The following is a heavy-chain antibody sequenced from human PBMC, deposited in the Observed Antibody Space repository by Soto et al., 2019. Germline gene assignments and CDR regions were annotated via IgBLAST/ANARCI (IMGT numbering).Heavy chain of an antibody. J-gene: IGHJ6*02. CDR1: GYTFTGYY. D-gene: IGHD1-26*01. CDR2: INPNSGDT. V-gene: IGHV1-2*02. Sequence: QVQLVQSGTEVKRPGDSVKVSCKASGYTFTGYYVHWVRQAPGQGLEWMGWINPNSGDTYLAQRFQGQGTMNRDTSIGTAYMEVRGLTSDETAEYYCAKGGAVVAAGTRVYLYNAMDVWGQGTTVTVSS. CDR3: AKGGAVVAAGTRVYLYNAMDV.